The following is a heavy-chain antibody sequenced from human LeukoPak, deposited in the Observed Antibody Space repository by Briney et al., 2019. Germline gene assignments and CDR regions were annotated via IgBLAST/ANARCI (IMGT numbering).Heavy chain of an antibody. D-gene: IGHD4-17*01. CDR3: AKEDYGDDGRFDY. Sequence: GRSLRLSCAASGFTFSSYGMHWVRQAPGKGLEWVAVISYDGSNKYYADSVKGRFTISRDNSKNTLYLQMNSLRAEDTAVYYCAKEDYGDDGRFDYWGQGTLVTVSS. CDR1: GFTFSSYG. V-gene: IGHV3-30*18. J-gene: IGHJ4*02. CDR2: ISYDGSNK.